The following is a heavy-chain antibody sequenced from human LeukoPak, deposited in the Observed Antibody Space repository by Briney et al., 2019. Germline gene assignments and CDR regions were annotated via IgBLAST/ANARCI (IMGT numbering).Heavy chain of an antibody. CDR2: ILVGSGNT. D-gene: IGHD5-18*01. CDR1: GFTFTSSA. CDR3: AAASPYSYGESGGEYYFDN. Sequence: RASVKVSCKASGFTFTSSAMQWVRQARGQRLEWIGWILVGSGNTNYAQEFQERVTITRDLYTRTLYMDLHTLRSEDTAVLYCAAASPYSYGESGGEYYFDNWGQRALVTVSS. V-gene: IGHV1-58*02. J-gene: IGHJ4*02.